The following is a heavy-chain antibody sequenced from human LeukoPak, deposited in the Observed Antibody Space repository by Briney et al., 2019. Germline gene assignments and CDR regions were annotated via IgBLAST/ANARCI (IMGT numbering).Heavy chain of an antibody. V-gene: IGHV4-34*01. D-gene: IGHD3-10*01. CDR1: GGSFSGYY. CDR2: INHSGST. J-gene: IGHJ4*02. Sequence: SETLSLTCAVYGGSFSGYYWSWIRQPPGKGLEWIGEINHSGSTNYNPSLKSRVTISVDTSKNQFSLKLSSVTAADTAVYYYARDRYYGSGSYYNPRRGYFDYWGQGTLVTVSS. CDR3: ARDRYYGSGSYYNPRRGYFDY.